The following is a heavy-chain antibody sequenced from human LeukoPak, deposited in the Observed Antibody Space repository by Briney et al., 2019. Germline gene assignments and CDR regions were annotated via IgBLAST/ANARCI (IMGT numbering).Heavy chain of an antibody. CDR2: ISYDGSNK. J-gene: IGHJ6*03. D-gene: IGHD2-2*01. CDR3: ARDTVDCSSTSCSHYYYYYMAV. CDR1: GFTFSSYA. Sequence: GRSLRLSCAASGFTFSSYAMHWVRQAPGKGLEWVAVISYDGSNKYYADSVKGRFTISRDNSKNTLYLQMNSLRAEDTAVYYCARDTVDCSSTSCSHYYYYYMAVWGKGTTVTVSS. V-gene: IGHV3-30*01.